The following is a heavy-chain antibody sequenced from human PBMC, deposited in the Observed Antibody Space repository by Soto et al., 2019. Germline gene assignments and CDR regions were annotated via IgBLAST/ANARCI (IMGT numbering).Heavy chain of an antibody. CDR3: NHDKGPAIQKYFFDN. D-gene: IGHD3-22*01. CDR1: GFTFNTFE. CDR2: ISDDGTRT. Sequence: GGCLRLSCAASGFTFNTFEMSWVRQAPGRGLEWVSFISDDGTRTYYADAVKGRFTISRDNSKYTLYLQMSSLKTEDTAVYFCNHDKGPAIQKYFFDNWGHGTLVTVSS. V-gene: IGHV3-23*01. J-gene: IGHJ4*01.